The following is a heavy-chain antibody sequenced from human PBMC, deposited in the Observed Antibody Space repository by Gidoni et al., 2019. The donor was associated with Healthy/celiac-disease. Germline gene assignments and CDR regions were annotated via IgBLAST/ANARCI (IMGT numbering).Heavy chain of an antibody. V-gene: IGHV4-34*01. CDR1: GGSFSGYS. CDR2: INHSGST. Sequence: QVPLQQWGAGLLKPSETLSLTCAVYGGSFSGYSWSWLRQPPGKGLEWIGEINHSGSTNYNPSLKSRVTISVDTSKNQFSLKLSSVTAADTAVYYCARLRGYCSGGSCYKHRYWYFDLWGRGTLVTVSS. D-gene: IGHD2-15*01. CDR3: ARLRGYCSGGSCYKHRYWYFDL. J-gene: IGHJ2*01.